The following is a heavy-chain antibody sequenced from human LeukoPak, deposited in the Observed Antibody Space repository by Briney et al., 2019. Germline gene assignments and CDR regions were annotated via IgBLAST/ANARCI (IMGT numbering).Heavy chain of an antibody. V-gene: IGHV4-59*01. D-gene: IGHD6-19*01. Sequence: SETLSLTCTVSGGSISSYYWSWIRQPPGKGLEWIGYIYYSGSTNYNPSLKSRVTISVDTSKNQFSLKLSSVTAADTAVYYCARFSSGWYYWFDPWGQGTLVTVSS. J-gene: IGHJ5*02. CDR1: GGSISSYY. CDR3: ARFSSGWYYWFDP. CDR2: IYYSGST.